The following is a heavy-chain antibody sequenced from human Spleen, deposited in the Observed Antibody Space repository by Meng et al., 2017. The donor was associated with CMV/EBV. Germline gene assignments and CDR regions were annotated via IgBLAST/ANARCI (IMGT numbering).Heavy chain of an antibody. J-gene: IGHJ6*02. V-gene: IGHV3-48*04. CDR1: GFTFSSYS. D-gene: IGHD2-2*01. Sequence: GESLKISCAASGFTFSSYSMNWVRQAPGKGLEWVSYISSSSSTIYYADSVKGRFTISRDNAKNSLYLQMNSLRAEDTAVYYCTTGGRSSTNYYYGVDVWGQGTTVTVSS. CDR2: ISSSSSTI. CDR3: TTGGRSSTNYYYGVDV.